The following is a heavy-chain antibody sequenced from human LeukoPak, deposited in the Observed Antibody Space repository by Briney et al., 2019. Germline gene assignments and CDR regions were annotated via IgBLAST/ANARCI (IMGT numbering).Heavy chain of an antibody. Sequence: PGGSLRLSCAVSGFGVSVYYMTWVRQAPGRGLEWVSAIRDSGDSTFYADSVKGRFTISRDNSKNTLYLQMNSLRAEDTAVYYCAKDRLYRRRFWSGNYYYYYGMDVWGQGTTVTVSS. CDR1: GFGVSVYY. V-gene: IGHV3-23*01. J-gene: IGHJ6*02. CDR2: IRDSGDST. D-gene: IGHD3-3*01. CDR3: AKDRLYRRRFWSGNYYYYYGMDV.